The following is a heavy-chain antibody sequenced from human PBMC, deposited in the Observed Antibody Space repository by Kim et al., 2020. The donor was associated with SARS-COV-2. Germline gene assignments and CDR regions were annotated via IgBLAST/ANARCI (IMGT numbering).Heavy chain of an antibody. V-gene: IGHV3-64D*09. Sequence: YYDTPMKGRFTITKDNTKNTLNLQMSSLRAEDTAVYYCVNGYCDYVHFDYWGQGTLVTVSS. J-gene: IGHJ4*02. D-gene: IGHD4-17*01. CDR3: VNGYCDYVHFDY.